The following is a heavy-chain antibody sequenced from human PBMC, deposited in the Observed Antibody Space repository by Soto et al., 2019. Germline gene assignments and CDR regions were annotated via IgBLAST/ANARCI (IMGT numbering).Heavy chain of an antibody. D-gene: IGHD3-9*01. Sequence: EVQLLESGGGLVQPGGSLRLSCEASGFTFSSYAMSWVRQAPGKGLEWVSAISGSGGSTYYADSVKGRFTISRDKSKNTLYLQMNSLRAEDTAVYYCAKNVWGITIFGGMDVWGQGTTVTVSS. CDR2: ISGSGGST. V-gene: IGHV3-23*01. CDR3: AKNVWGITIFGGMDV. CDR1: GFTFSSYA. J-gene: IGHJ6*02.